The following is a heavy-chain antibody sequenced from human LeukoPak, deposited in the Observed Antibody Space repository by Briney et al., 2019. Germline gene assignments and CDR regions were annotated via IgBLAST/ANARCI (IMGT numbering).Heavy chain of an antibody. D-gene: IGHD5-12*01. V-gene: IGHV4-34*01. CDR3: ARGRRATHTFDY. Sequence: SETLSLTCAVYGGSFSGYYWSWIRQPPGKGLEWLGEINHSGSTNYNPSLKSRVTISVDTSKNQFSLKLSSVTAADTAVYYCARGRRATHTFDYWGQGTLVTVSS. CDR2: INHSGST. J-gene: IGHJ4*02. CDR1: GGSFSGYY.